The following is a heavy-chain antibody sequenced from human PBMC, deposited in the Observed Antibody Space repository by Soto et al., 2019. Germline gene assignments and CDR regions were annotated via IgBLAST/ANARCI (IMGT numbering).Heavy chain of an antibody. CDR1: GDSFISYA. CDR3: ARDQFFDSPFYFDY. Sequence: VKVSCNAAGDSFISYASIWVRRAPGQGLEWMGGIIPIFGTANYAQKFQGRVTITADESTSTAYMELSSLRSEDTAVYYCARDQFFDSPFYFDYWGQGTLVTVSS. D-gene: IGHD3-22*01. CDR2: IIPIFGTA. J-gene: IGHJ4*02. V-gene: IGHV1-69*01.